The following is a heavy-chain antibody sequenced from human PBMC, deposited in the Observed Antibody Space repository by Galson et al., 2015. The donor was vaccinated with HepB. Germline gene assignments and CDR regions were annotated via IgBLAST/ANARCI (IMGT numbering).Heavy chain of an antibody. J-gene: IGHJ4*02. Sequence: QSGAEVKKPGESLRISCKGSGYSFTSYWISWVRQMPGKGLEWMGRIDPSDSYTNYSPSFQGHVTISADKSISTAYLQWSSLKASDTAMYYCARHYRDTAMGTQFDYWGQGTLVTVSS. CDR3: ARHYRDTAMGTQFDY. CDR1: GYSFTSYW. V-gene: IGHV5-10-1*01. CDR2: IDPSDSYT. D-gene: IGHD5-18*01.